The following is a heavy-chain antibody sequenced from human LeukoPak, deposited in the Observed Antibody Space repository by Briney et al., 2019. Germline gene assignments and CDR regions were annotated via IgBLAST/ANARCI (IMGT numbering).Heavy chain of an antibody. CDR1: GFPFSRYW. D-gene: IGHD3-10*01. V-gene: IGHV3-7*05. CDR3: RASITY. Sequence: PGGSLRLSCAASGFPFSRYWMSWVRQAPGKGLEWVANIKPDGSEKHYVDSVKGRFTFSRDNAKNSLYLQMNSLRAEDTAVYFCRASITYWGQGTLVTVSS. J-gene: IGHJ4*02. CDR2: IKPDGSEK.